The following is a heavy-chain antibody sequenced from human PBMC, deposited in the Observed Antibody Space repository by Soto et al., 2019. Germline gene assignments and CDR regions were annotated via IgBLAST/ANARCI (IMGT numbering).Heavy chain of an antibody. CDR1: GYSFTSYW. D-gene: IGHD2-21*01. CDR3: ARKPLAGYYYFDY. J-gene: IGHJ4*02. CDR2: IYPGDSDT. V-gene: IGHV5-51*01. Sequence: GESLKISCKGSGYSFTSYWIGWVRRVPGKGLEWMGIIYPGDSDTRYSPSFQGQVTISADKSISTAYLQWSSLKASDTAMYYCARKPLAGYYYFDYWGQGTLVTVSS.